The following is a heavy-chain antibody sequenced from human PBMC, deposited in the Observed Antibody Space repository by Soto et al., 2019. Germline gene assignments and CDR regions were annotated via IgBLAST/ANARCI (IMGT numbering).Heavy chain of an antibody. CDR2: MNPNSGNT. Sequence: ASVKVSCKASGYTFTSYDINWVRQATGQGLEWMGWMNPNSGNTGYAQKFQGRVTMTRNTSISTAYMELSSLRSEDTAVYYCARVSVDCSSTSCYNWFDPWGQGTLVTVSS. CDR1: GYTFTSYD. D-gene: IGHD2-2*01. J-gene: IGHJ5*02. CDR3: ARVSVDCSSTSCYNWFDP. V-gene: IGHV1-8*01.